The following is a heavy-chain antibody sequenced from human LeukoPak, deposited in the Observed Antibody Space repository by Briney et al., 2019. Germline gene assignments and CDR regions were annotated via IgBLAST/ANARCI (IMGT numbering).Heavy chain of an antibody. D-gene: IGHD6-6*01. V-gene: IGHV1-69*05. CDR2: IIPIFGTA. CDR3: AGADGSSFLNAEYFQH. J-gene: IGHJ1*01. Sequence: SVKVSCKASGGTFSSYAISWVRQAPEQGLEWMGGIIPIFGTANYAQKFQGRVTITTDESTSTAYMELSSLRSEDTAVYYCAGADGSSFLNAEYFQHWGQGTLVTVSS. CDR1: GGTFSSYA.